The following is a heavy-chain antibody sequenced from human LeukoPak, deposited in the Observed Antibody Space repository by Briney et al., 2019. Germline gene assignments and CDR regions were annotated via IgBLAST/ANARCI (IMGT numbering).Heavy chain of an antibody. V-gene: IGHV4-34*01. CDR2: INHSGCT. CDR3: ARGRSYGSGRYWFDP. D-gene: IGHD3-10*01. CDR1: GGSFSGYY. J-gene: IGHJ5*02. Sequence: SETLSLTCAVYGGSFSGYYWSWIRQPPGKGLEWIGEINHSGCTNYNPSLKSRVTTPVDRSKNQFSLKLSSVTAADTAVYYCARGRSYGSGRYWFDPWGQGTLVTVSS.